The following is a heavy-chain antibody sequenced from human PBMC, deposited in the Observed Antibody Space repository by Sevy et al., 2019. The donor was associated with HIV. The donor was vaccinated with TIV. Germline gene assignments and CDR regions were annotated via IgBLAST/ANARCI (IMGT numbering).Heavy chain of an antibody. J-gene: IGHJ6*03. CDR2: IIPIFGTA. CDR1: GGTFSSYA. V-gene: IGHV1-69*13. Sequence: ASVKVSCKASGGTFSSYAISWVRQAPGQGLEWMGGIIPIFGTANYAQKFQGRVTITADESTSTAYMELSSLRSEDTAVYYCARGGDYSRHYYYYYMDVWGKGTTVTVSS. D-gene: IGHD4-17*01. CDR3: ARGGDYSRHYYYYYMDV.